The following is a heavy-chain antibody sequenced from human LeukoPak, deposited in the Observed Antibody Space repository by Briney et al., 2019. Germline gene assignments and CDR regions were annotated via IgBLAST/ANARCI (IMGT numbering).Heavy chain of an antibody. D-gene: IGHD3-10*01. CDR3: AKAYYYGSGNPGNYFDY. V-gene: IGHV3-23*01. Sequence: GGSLRLSCAASGFTFSSYAMTWVRQAPGKGLEWISAISGNGGSTYYADSVKGRFTISRDNSKNTLYLQMNSLRAEDTAVYYCAKAYYYGSGNPGNYFDYWGQGTLVTVSS. J-gene: IGHJ4*02. CDR1: GFTFSSYA. CDR2: ISGNGGST.